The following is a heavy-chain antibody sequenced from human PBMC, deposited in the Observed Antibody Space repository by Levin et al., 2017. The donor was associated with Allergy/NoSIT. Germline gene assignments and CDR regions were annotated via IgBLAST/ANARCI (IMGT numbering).Heavy chain of an antibody. Sequence: SQTLSLTCAISGDTISDNNAAWNWIRQSPSRGLEWLGRTYYRSQWSSDYAVSVKSRITINPDTSKNQFSLKLNPVSPGDTAVYYCARGNSGWFAPWGQGTLVTVSS. CDR1: GDTISDNNAA. D-gene: IGHD3-10*01. CDR3: ARGNSGWFAP. CDR2: TYYRSQWSS. V-gene: IGHV6-1*01. J-gene: IGHJ5*02.